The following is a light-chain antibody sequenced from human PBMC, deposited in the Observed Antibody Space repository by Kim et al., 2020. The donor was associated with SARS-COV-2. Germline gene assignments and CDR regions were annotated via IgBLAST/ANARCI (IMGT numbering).Light chain of an antibody. Sequence: SVKLTCTLSSGHSNYAIAWHQQQPEKGPRYLMKLNSDGSHSKGDGIPDRFSGSSSGAERYLTISSLQSEDEADYYCQTWGTGIRVFGGGTQLTVL. CDR1: SGHSNYA. CDR2: LNSDGSH. V-gene: IGLV4-69*01. J-gene: IGLJ3*02. CDR3: QTWGTGIRV.